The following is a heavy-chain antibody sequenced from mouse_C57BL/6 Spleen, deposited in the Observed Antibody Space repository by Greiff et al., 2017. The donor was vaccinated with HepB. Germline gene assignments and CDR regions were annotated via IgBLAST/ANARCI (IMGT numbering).Heavy chain of an antibody. CDR2: IDPSDSYT. CDR3: ARWLPYAMDY. J-gene: IGHJ4*01. Sequence: QVQLKQPGAELVRPGTSVKLSCKASGYTFTSYWMHWVKQRPGQGLEWIGVIDPSDSYTNYNQKFKGKATLTVDTSSSTAYMQLSSLTSEDSAVYYCARWLPYAMDYWGQGTSVTVSS. CDR1: GYTFTSYW. D-gene: IGHD2-2*01. V-gene: IGHV1-59*01.